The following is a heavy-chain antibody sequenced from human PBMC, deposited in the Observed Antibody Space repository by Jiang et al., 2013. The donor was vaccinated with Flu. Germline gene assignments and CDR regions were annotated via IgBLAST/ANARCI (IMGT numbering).Heavy chain of an antibody. Sequence: GSGLVKPSETLSLTCTVSGGSISSTAYYWGWIRQSPGKGLEWIGSGYYSGSTDSNPSLKSRVTISIDTSKNQLFLKLSSLTAADTTVYYCARHTSNWSYFDNWGQGQWSPSLQ. V-gene: IGHV4-39*01. CDR1: GGSISSTAYY. CDR3: ARHTSNWSYFDN. CDR2: GYYSGST. J-gene: IGHJ3*02. D-gene: IGHD6-13*01.